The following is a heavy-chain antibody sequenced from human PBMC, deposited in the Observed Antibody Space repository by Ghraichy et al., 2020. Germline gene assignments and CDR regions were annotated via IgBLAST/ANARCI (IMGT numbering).Heavy chain of an antibody. J-gene: IGHJ4*02. CDR1: GDSVSSSSAA. D-gene: IGHD5-24*01. CDR3: TRGRDGYINY. CDR2: TYYRSKWYN. V-gene: IGHV6-1*01. Sequence: SQTPSLTCGISGDSVSSSSAAWSWIRQSPSRGLEWLGRTYYRSKWYNDYAVSVKSRITISPDTSKNQFSLQLNSVTPEDTAVYYCTRGRDGYINYWGQGTLVTVSS.